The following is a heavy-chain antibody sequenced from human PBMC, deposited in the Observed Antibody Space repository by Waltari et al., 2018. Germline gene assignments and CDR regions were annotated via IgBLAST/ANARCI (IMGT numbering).Heavy chain of an antibody. CDR2: ISSSSSYI. CDR1: GFTFSSYS. J-gene: IGHJ4*02. D-gene: IGHD6-19*01. Sequence: EVQLVESGGGLVKPGGSLRLSCAASGFTFSSYSMNWVRQAPGKGLEWVSSISSSSSYIYYADSVKGRFTISRDNAKNSLYLQMNSLRAEDTAVYYCARDWTQWGWYSDYWGQGTLVTVSS. CDR3: ARDWTQWGWYSDY. V-gene: IGHV3-21*01.